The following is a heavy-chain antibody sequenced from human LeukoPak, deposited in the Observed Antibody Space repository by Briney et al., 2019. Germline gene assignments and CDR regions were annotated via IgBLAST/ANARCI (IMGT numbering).Heavy chain of an antibody. CDR2: IRYDGSTT. CDR1: GFRFDTYG. CDR3: AKEGGNYDYFDY. Sequence: SGGSLRLSCAAPGFRFDTYGMHWVRQSPGKGLEWVAYIRYDGSTTYYADSVRGRFTISRDNSKNTLYLEMNSLRAEDTAVFYCAKEGGNYDYFDYWGQGNLVTVSS. D-gene: IGHD3-3*01. V-gene: IGHV3-30*02. J-gene: IGHJ4*02.